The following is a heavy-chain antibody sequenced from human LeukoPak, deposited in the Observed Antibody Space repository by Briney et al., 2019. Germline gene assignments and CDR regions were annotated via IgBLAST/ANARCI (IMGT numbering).Heavy chain of an antibody. J-gene: IGHJ4*02. V-gene: IGHV1-18*01. CDR3: ARERRGQAATVTTVGLVYFDY. CDR1: GYTFTSYG. D-gene: IGHD4-17*01. Sequence: ASVKVSCKASGYTFTSYGISWVRQAPGQGLEWMGWISAYNGNTNYAQKLQGRVTMTTDTSTSTAYMELRSLRSDDTAVYYCARERRGQAATVTTVGLVYFDYWGQGTLVTVSS. CDR2: ISAYNGNT.